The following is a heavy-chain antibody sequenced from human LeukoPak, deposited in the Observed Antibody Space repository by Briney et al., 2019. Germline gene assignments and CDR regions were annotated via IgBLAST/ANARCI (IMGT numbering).Heavy chain of an antibody. CDR2: IWYDGSNK. Sequence: PGRSLRLSCAASGFTFSSYGMHWVRQAPGKGLEWVAVIWYDGSNKYYADSVKGRFTTSRDNSKNTLYLQMNSLRAEDTAVYYCAREGDPYSSSWYVDYWGQGTLVTVSS. CDR3: AREGDPYSSSWYVDY. D-gene: IGHD6-13*01. CDR1: GFTFSSYG. J-gene: IGHJ4*02. V-gene: IGHV3-33*01.